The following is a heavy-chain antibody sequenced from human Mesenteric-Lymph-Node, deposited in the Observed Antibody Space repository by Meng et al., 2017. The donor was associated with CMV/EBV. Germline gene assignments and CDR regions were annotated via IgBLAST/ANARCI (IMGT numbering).Heavy chain of an antibody. CDR1: GYTFTSNG. D-gene: IGHD2-2*01. Sequence: SVKVSGKASGYTFTSNGISWVRQAPGQGLEWMGWISAYNGDANYAQKFQGRVTMTTDTSTSTAYMELRNLKSDDSAVYYCAMSSWEYWGQGALVTVSS. V-gene: IGHV1-18*01. CDR2: ISAYNGDA. J-gene: IGHJ4*02. CDR3: AMSSWEY.